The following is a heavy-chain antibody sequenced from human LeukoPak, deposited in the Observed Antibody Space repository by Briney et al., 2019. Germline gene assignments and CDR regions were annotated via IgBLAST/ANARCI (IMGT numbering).Heavy chain of an antibody. V-gene: IGHV4-59*01. J-gene: IGHJ4*02. CDR1: GGSISSYY. Sequence: KPSETLSLTCTVSGGSISSYYWSWIRQPPGKGLEWIGYIYYSGSTNYNPSLKSRVTISVDTSKNQFSLKLSSVTAADTAVYYCARQSRYYYDSSGYYPNWGQGTLVTVSS. CDR2: IYYSGST. CDR3: ARQSRYYYDSSGYYPN. D-gene: IGHD3-22*01.